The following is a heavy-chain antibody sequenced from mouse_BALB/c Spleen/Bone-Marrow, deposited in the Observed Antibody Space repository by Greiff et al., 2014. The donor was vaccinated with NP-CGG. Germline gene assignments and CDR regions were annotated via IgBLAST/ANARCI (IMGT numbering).Heavy chain of an antibody. V-gene: IGHV1-5*01. Sequence: EVQLQQSGTVLARPGAAVEMSCKASGYTFSNYWMHWVKQRPGQGLKWIGTIYPGNSDTTYNQKFKGKAKLTAVTSTSTAYMDLSSLTNEDSAVYYCTTLARTNFDYWGQGTTLTVSS. D-gene: IGHD3-1*01. CDR3: TTLARTNFDY. J-gene: IGHJ2*01. CDR1: GYTFSNYW. CDR2: IYPGNSDT.